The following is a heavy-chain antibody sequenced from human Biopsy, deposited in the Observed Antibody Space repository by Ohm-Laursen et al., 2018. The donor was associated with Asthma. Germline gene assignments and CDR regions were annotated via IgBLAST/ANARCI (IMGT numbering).Heavy chain of an antibody. Sequence: SLRLSCAASGFSLDDYAMYWVRQAPGKGLEWVSDISWNSGHIAYADSVKGRFTISRDTAKNSLYLQMNNLRVEDMAFYYCARDFGAGDSDGDDLTLTHYYGIDVWGQGTTVTVSS. CDR2: ISWNSGHI. CDR1: GFSLDDYA. D-gene: IGHD4-17*01. J-gene: IGHJ6*02. V-gene: IGHV3-9*03. CDR3: ARDFGAGDSDGDDLTLTHYYGIDV.